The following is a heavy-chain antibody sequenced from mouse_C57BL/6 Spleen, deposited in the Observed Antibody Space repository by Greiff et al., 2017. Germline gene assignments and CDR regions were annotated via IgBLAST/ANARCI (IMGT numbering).Heavy chain of an antibody. D-gene: IGHD1-1*01. CDR3: ARHEYYYGRDYDMDY. Sequence: VQLQESGAELVKPGASVKLSCKASGYTFTEYTIHWVKQRSGQGLEWIGWFYPGSGSIKYNENFKDKATLTADNASSTVYMEISRLKSEDSAVYFWARHEYYYGRDYDMDYWGQGTTVTVSS. CDR2: FYPGSGSI. V-gene: IGHV1-62-2*01. CDR1: GYTFTEYT. J-gene: IGHJ4*01.